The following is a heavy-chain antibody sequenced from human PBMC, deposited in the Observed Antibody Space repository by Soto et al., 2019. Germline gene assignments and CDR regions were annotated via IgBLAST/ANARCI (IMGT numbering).Heavy chain of an antibody. D-gene: IGHD4-17*01. CDR2: IYSGGST. CDR3: ARDLGEHYGCPSLYYYYGMDV. CDR1: GFTVSSNY. J-gene: IGHJ6*02. Sequence: GGSLRLSCAASGFTVSSNYMSWVRQAPGKGLEWVSVIYSGGSTYYADSVKGRFTISRDNSKNTRYLQMNSLRAEDTAVYYCARDLGEHYGCPSLYYYYGMDVWGQGTTVTVSS. V-gene: IGHV3-53*01.